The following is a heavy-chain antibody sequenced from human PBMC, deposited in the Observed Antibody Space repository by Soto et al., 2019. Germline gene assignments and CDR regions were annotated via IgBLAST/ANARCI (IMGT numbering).Heavy chain of an antibody. V-gene: IGHV4-34*01. CDR1: GGSFSGYY. CDR3: AREPRGSAYKYYFDY. CDR2: INHSGST. D-gene: IGHD3-10*01. Sequence: SETLSLTCAVYGGSFSGYYWSWIRQPPGKGLEWIGEINHSGSTNYNPSLKSRVTISVDTSKNQFSLKLSSVTAADTAVYYCAREPRGSAYKYYFDYWGQGTLVTVSS. J-gene: IGHJ4*02.